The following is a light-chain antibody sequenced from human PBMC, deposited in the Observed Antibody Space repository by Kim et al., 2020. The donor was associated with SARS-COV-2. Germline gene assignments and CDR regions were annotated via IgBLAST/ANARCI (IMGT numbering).Light chain of an antibody. CDR3: QVWDSTSDHLI. CDR1: NIGTKT. V-gene: IGLV3-21*04. Sequence: PGNTARISCGADNIGTKTVHWYQQRPGQAPVKVIHYDTDRPSGIPERFSGATSGNTATLTISRVEAGDEADYYCQVWDSTSDHLIFGGGTQLTVL. J-gene: IGLJ2*01. CDR2: YDT.